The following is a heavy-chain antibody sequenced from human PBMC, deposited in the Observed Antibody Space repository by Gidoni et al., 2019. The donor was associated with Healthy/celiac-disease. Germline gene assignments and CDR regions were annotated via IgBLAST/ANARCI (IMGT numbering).Heavy chain of an antibody. V-gene: IGHV4-34*01. CDR3: ARGNYGSGSYYNV. CDR2: INHSGST. CDR1: GGSFSGYY. D-gene: IGHD3-10*01. Sequence: QVQLQQWGAGLLKPSETLSLTCAVYGGSFSGYYWSWIRQPPGKGLEWIGEINHSGSTNYNPSLKSRVTISVDTSKNQFSLKLSSVTAADTAVYYCARGNYGSGSYYNVWGQGTLVTVSS. J-gene: IGHJ4*02.